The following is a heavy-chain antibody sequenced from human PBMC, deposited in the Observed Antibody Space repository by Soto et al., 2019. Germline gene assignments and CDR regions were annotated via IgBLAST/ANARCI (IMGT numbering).Heavy chain of an antibody. V-gene: IGHV4-4*02. J-gene: IGHJ4*02. CDR3: ARYRGLAYSTGFDF. D-gene: IGHD2-8*02. CDR1: GETIRSPRW. Sequence: LSLRSVVDGETIRSPRWWKWVRPPPGQGLEWIGDIYHIGSTNYNPSLKSRVTLSLDKSNNQFSLTLTSVTAADTAVYYCARYRGLAYSTGFDFWGQGIQVTVS. CDR2: IYHIGST.